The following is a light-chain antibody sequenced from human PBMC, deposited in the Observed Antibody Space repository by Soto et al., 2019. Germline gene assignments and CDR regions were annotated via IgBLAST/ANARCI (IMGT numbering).Light chain of an antibody. CDR3: SSYTTNSTFV. CDR1: SSDVGSYNR. J-gene: IGLJ1*01. V-gene: IGLV2-18*02. Sequence: QSALTHPPSVSGSPGQSITMSCTGTSSDVGSYNRVSWYQQSPGTAPKLMIYEVTNRPSGVPDRFSGSKSGNTASLTISGLQAEDEADYYCSSYTTNSTFVFGTGTQLTVL. CDR2: EVT.